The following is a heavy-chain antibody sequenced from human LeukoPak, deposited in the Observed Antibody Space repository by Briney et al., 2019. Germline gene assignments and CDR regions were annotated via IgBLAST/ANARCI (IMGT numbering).Heavy chain of an antibody. J-gene: IGHJ5*02. Sequence: ASVKVSCKASGGTFSSYAISWVRQAPGQGLEWMGGIIPIFGTANYAQKFQGRVTMTEDTSTDTAYMELSSLRSEDTAVYYCATVAGPYCSGGSCYFWFDPWGQGTLVTVSS. D-gene: IGHD2-15*01. CDR1: GGTFSSYA. CDR2: IIPIFGTA. V-gene: IGHV1-69*06. CDR3: ATVAGPYCSGGSCYFWFDP.